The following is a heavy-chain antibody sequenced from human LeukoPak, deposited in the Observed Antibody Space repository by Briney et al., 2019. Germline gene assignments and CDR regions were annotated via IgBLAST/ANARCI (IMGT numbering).Heavy chain of an antibody. D-gene: IGHD1-7*01. CDR3: ARDWNYSVDY. V-gene: IGHV4-38-2*02. Sequence: SETLSLTCTVSGYSISSGYYWGWIRQPPGKGLEWIGSIYHSGSTYYNPSLKSRVTISVDTSKNQFSLKLSSVTAAVTAVYYCARDWNYSVDYWGQGTLVTVSS. CDR1: GYSISSGYY. J-gene: IGHJ4*02. CDR2: IYHSGST.